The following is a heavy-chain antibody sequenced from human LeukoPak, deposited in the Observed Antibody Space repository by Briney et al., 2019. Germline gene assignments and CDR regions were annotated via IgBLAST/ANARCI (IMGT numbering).Heavy chain of an antibody. CDR1: GYTFTNYG. CDR2: ISAYNGNT. CDR3: ARGSYYDSSGYFGY. V-gene: IGHV1-18*01. J-gene: IGHJ4*02. D-gene: IGHD3-22*01. Sequence: ASVKVSCKASGYTFTNYGISWVRQTPGQGLEWMGWISAYNGNTNYAQKLQGRVTMTTDTSTSTAYMELRSLRSDDTAVYYCARGSYYDSSGYFGYWGQGTLVTVSS.